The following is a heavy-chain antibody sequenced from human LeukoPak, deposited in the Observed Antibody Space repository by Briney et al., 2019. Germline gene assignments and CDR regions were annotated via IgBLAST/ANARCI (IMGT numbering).Heavy chain of an antibody. CDR1: GGSISSGDYY. CDR2: IYSSGST. CDR3: ARDRYDFWREEAFDI. Sequence: PSETLSLTCTVSGGSISSGDYYWSWIRQPAGKGLEWIGRIYSSGSTNYNPSLKSRVTMSVDTSKNQFSRKLSSVTAADTAVYYCARDRYDFWREEAFDIRGQGTMVTVSS. J-gene: IGHJ3*02. V-gene: IGHV4-61*02. D-gene: IGHD3-3*01.